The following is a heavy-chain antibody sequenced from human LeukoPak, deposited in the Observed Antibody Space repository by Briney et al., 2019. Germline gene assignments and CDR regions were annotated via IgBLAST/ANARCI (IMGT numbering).Heavy chain of an antibody. Sequence: ASVKVSCKASGYTFTGYYMHWVRQAPGQGLEWMGWINPNSGGTNYAQKFQGRVTMTRDTSISTAYMELSRLRSDDTAVYYCARDQKQLVSLLDYWGQGTPVTVSS. CDR1: GYTFTGYY. CDR3: ARDQKQLVSLLDY. CDR2: INPNSGGT. D-gene: IGHD6-6*01. V-gene: IGHV1-2*02. J-gene: IGHJ4*02.